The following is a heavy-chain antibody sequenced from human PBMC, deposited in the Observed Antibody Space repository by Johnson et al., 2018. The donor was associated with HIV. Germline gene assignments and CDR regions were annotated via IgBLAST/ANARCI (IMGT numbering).Heavy chain of an antibody. Sequence: MLLVESGGGLVQPGGSLRLSCAASGFTVSSNEMNWVRQAPGKGLEWVSSISGGSTYYADCRKGRFTISRDNCKNTLHLQMNSLRGEDTAVYYCARSKGSIWYGSAFDIWGQGTMVTVSS. J-gene: IGHJ3*02. D-gene: IGHD6-13*01. V-gene: IGHV3-38-3*01. CDR2: ISGGST. CDR3: ARSKGSIWYGSAFDI. CDR1: GFTVSSNE.